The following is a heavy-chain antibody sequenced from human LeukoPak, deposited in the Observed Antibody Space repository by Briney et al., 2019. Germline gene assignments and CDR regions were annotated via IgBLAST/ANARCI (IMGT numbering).Heavy chain of an antibody. J-gene: IGHJ4*02. V-gene: IGHV1-24*01. D-gene: IGHD3-22*01. CDR2: FDPEDGET. Sequence: ASVKVSCKVSGYTLTELSMHWVRQAPGKGLEWMGGFDPEDGETIYAQKFQGRVTMTEDTSTDTAYMELSSLRSEDTAVYYCATDFSDSSGYYYDYWGQGTLVTVSS. CDR3: ATDFSDSSGYYYDY. CDR1: GYTLTELS.